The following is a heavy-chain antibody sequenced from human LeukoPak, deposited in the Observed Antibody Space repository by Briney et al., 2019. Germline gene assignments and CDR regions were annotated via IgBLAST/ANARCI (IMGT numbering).Heavy chain of an antibody. D-gene: IGHD2-21*02. CDR3: ARATYCGDNCFWYFDV. CDR2: ISYIGST. CDR1: GGSITSYY. V-gene: IGHV4-59*01. Sequence: PSETLSLTCTVSGGSITSYYWSWIRQPPRKGLEWVGYISYIGSTNYNPSLKSRVTMSVATSRKQFSLTLRSVTTADTAVYYCARATYCGDNCFWYFDVWGRGTLVTVSS. J-gene: IGHJ2*01.